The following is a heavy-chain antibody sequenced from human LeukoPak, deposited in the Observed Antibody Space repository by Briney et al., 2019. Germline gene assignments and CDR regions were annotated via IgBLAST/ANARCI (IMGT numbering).Heavy chain of an antibody. CDR3: ARVDRMAEIDF. J-gene: IGHJ4*02. Sequence: ASVKVSCKASGYTLTSYGISWVRQAPGQGLEWMGWISTYTGNAKYSQRLQDRVTMTTDTSTSTGYMELRGLTSDDTAVYYCARVDRMAEIDFWGQGTLVIVSA. V-gene: IGHV1-18*01. CDR2: ISTYTGNA. D-gene: IGHD1-14*01. CDR1: GYTLTSYG.